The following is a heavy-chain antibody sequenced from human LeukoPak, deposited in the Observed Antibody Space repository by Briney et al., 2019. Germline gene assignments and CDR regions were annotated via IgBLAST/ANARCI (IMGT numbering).Heavy chain of an antibody. D-gene: IGHD2-15*01. CDR2: ISGYNGDT. V-gene: IGHV1-18*01. CDR1: GYTFTNYD. CDR3: ASEWSDAFDI. Sequence: ASVRVSCKTSGYTFTNYDIYWVRQAPGQGLECMGWISGYNGDTSYAQILQGRFTVTTDTSTSTAYMELRSLRSDDTAVYFCASEWSDAFDIWGQGTMVTVSS. J-gene: IGHJ3*02.